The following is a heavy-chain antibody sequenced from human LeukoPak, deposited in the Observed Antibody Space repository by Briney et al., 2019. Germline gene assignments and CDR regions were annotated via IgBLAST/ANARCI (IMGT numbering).Heavy chain of an antibody. D-gene: IGHD6-6*01. Sequence: ASVKVSCKASGGTFSSYAISWVRQAPGQGLEWMGGIIPIFGTANYAQKFQGRVTITADESTSTAYMELSSLRSEDTAVYYCARGGSIAARFTSYWGQGTLVTVSS. CDR2: IIPIFGTA. J-gene: IGHJ4*02. CDR1: GGTFSSYA. CDR3: ARGGSIAARFTSY. V-gene: IGHV1-69*13.